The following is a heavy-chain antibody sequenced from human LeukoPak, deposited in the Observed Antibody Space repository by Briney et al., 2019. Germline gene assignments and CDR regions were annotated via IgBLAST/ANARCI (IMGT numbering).Heavy chain of an antibody. J-gene: IGHJ4*02. D-gene: IGHD1-7*01. V-gene: IGHV3-66*01. CDR2: IYSGGST. Sequence: GSLRLSCAASEFSVGSNYMTWVRQAPGKGLEWVSLIYSGGSTYYADSVKGRFTISRDNSKNTLYLQMNSLRAEDTAVYYCARAHNWKYGSFDFWGQGTLVTVSS. CDR3: ARAHNWKYGSFDF. CDR1: EFSVGSNY.